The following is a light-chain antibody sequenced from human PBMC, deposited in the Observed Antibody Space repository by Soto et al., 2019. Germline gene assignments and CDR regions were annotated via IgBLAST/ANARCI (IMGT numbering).Light chain of an antibody. V-gene: IGKV1-5*03. J-gene: IGKJ2*01. CDR2: KAS. Sequence: DIQMTQSPSTLSASVGDTVTITCRASQSLSYWLAWYQQKPGQAPKLLIHKASTLESGFPSRFSGSGSGTEFTLTISSLQPDDFATFYCQQYDRFPYTFGQGTKLEIK. CDR1: QSLSYW. CDR3: QQYDRFPYT.